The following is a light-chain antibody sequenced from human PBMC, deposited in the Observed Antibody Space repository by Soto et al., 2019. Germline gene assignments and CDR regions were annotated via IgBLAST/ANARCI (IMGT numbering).Light chain of an antibody. CDR2: LAS. CDR3: QQYRSLPLT. J-gene: IGKJ4*01. Sequence: EIVLTQSPGTLSLSPGERATLSCRASQSLTNDYLAWYQQKVGQAPRLLIYLASRRATGIPDRFSGSGSGTDLALTISRLEPEDFAVYFCQQYRSLPLTFGGGTKVDIK. V-gene: IGKV3-20*01. CDR1: QSLTNDY.